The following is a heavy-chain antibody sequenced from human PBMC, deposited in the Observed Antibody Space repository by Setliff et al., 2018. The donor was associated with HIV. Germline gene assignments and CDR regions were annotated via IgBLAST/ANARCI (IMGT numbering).Heavy chain of an antibody. CDR1: GFTFSTYW. J-gene: IGHJ4*02. Sequence: GGSLRLSCAASGFTFSTYWMIWVRQAPGKGLEWVAKIKQDGSEEYYVDSVKGRFTISRDNAKNSVYLQMNSLGVEDTAMYYCTKDHLSGWASDCWGQGTLVTVSS. D-gene: IGHD6-19*01. CDR3: TKDHLSGWASDC. V-gene: IGHV3-7*01. CDR2: IKQDGSEE.